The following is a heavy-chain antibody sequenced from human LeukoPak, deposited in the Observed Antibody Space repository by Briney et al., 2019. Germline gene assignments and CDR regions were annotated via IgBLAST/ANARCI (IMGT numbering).Heavy chain of an antibody. CDR1: GGSLSGYY. CDR2: INHSGST. V-gene: IGHV4-34*01. J-gene: IGHJ6*02. Sequence: SETLSLTCAVYGGSLSGYYWSWIRQPPGKGLEWIGEINHSGSTNYNPSLKSRVTISVDTSKNQFSLKLSSVTAADTAVYYCARLKQWLVQRRYYGMDVWGQGTTVTVSS. D-gene: IGHD6-19*01. CDR3: ARLKQWLVQRRYYGMDV.